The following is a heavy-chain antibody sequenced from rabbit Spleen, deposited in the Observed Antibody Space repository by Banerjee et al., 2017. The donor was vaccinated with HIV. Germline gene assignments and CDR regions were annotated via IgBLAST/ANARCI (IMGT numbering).Heavy chain of an antibody. J-gene: IGHJ6*01. CDR2: IDSGSRDFT. V-gene: IGHV1S45*01. CDR1: GVSFSFSSY. Sequence: QEQLEESGGGLVKPEGSLTLTCKASGVSFSFSSYMCWVRQAPGKGLEWIACIDSGSRDFTYYASWARGRFTISKTSSTTVTLQMTSLTVADTATYFCARDTGSSFSTYGMDLWGQGTLVTVS. D-gene: IGHD8-1*01. CDR3: ARDTGSSFSTYGMDL.